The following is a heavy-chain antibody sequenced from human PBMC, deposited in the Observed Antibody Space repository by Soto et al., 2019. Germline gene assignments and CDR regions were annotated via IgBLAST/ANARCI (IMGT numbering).Heavy chain of an antibody. J-gene: IGHJ6*02. CDR2: IYYSGST. Sequence: PSETLSLTCTVSGGSISSYYWSWIRQPPGKGLEWIGYIYYSGSTNYNPSLKSRVTISVDTSKNQFSLKLSSVTAADTAVYYCARGFYDFWSGYRPYYYGMDVWGQGTTVTVSS. D-gene: IGHD3-3*01. V-gene: IGHV4-59*08. CDR3: ARGFYDFWSGYRPYYYGMDV. CDR1: GGSISSYY.